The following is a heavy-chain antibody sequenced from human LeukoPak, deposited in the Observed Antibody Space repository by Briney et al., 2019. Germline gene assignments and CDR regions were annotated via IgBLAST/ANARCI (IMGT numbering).Heavy chain of an antibody. V-gene: IGHV3-23*01. CDR3: AKIPLVGATTSLDC. J-gene: IGHJ4*02. CDR2: ISGSGGTT. Sequence: GGSLRLSCVTSGFTFSSYAMSWVRQAPGKGLEWVSGISGSGGTTYYADSVKGRFTISRDNSKNTLYLQMNSLRAEDTAVYYCAKIPLVGATTSLDCWGQGTLVTVSS. D-gene: IGHD1-26*01. CDR1: GFTFSSYA.